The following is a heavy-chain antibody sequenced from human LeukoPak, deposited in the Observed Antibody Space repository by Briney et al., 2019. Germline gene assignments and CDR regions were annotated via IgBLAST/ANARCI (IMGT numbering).Heavy chain of an antibody. V-gene: IGHV4-61*08. CDR3: ARHAGNYYDSSGYFDY. J-gene: IGHJ4*02. CDR1: GGSISSGGYF. Sequence: SETLSLTCTVSGGSISSGGYFWRWIRQPPGKGLEWIGYIYYSGSTNYNPSLKSRVTISVDTSKNQFSLKLSSVTAADTAVYYCARHAGNYYDSSGYFDYWGQGTLVTVSS. D-gene: IGHD3-22*01. CDR2: IYYSGST.